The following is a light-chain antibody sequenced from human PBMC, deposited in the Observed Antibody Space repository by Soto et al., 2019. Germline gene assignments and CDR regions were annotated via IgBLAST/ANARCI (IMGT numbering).Light chain of an antibody. CDR1: SSDVGGYNS. CDR3: SSYTSSSTVV. V-gene: IGLV2-14*01. CDR2: DVS. J-gene: IGLJ2*01. Sequence: QSALTQPASVSGSPGQSITISCTGTSSDVGGYNSVSWYQQHPGKAPKLIIYDVSNRPSGVSYRFSGSKSGNTASLTISGLQAEDEADYYCSSYTSSSTVVFGGGTKLT.